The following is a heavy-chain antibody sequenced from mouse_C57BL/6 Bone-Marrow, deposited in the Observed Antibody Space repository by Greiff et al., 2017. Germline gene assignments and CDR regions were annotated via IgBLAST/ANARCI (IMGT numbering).Heavy chain of an antibody. CDR3: ARKVYYGSSYAMDY. V-gene: IGHV1-81*01. Sequence: QVQLQQSGAELARPGASVKLSCKASGYTFTSYGISWVKQRPGQGLEWIGEIYPRSGNTYYNEKFKGKATLTADKSSSTAYMQLRSLTSEDSAVYFCARKVYYGSSYAMDYWGQGTSVTVSA. J-gene: IGHJ4*01. CDR1: GYTFTSYG. D-gene: IGHD1-1*01. CDR2: IYPRSGNT.